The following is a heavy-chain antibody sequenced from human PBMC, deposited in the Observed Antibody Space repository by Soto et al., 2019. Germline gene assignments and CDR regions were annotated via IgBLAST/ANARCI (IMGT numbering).Heavy chain of an antibody. CDR2: IKSKTDGGTT. J-gene: IGHJ3*02. V-gene: IGHV3-15*01. CDR3: TTDPRPVLEWLWSAFDI. CDR1: GFTFSNAW. D-gene: IGHD3-3*01. Sequence: GGSLRLSXAASGFTFSNAWMSWVRQAPGKGLEWVGRIKSKTDGGTTDYAAPVKGRFTISRDDSKNTLYLQMNSLKTEDTAVYYCTTDPRPVLEWLWSAFDIWGQGTMVTVSS.